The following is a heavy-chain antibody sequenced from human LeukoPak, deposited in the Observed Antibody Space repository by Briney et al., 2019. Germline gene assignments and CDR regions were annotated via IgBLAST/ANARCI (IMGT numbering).Heavy chain of an antibody. CDR2: INPNSGGT. CDR1: GYTFTGYY. D-gene: IGHD2-21*01. J-gene: IGHJ4*02. CDR3: AREACGGDCSELDY. V-gene: IGHV1-2*02. Sequence: GASVKVSCKASGYTFTGYYMHRVRQAPGQGLEWMGWINPNSGGTNYAQKFQGRVTMTRDASISTAYMELSRLRSDDTAVYYCAREACGGDCSELDYWGQGTLVTVSS.